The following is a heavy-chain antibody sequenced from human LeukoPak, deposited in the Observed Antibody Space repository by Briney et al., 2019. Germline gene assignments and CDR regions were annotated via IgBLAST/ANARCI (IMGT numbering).Heavy chain of an antibody. CDR1: GFTFSSYG. V-gene: IGHV3-30*18. Sequence: GGSLRLSCAASGFTFSSYGMHWVRQAPGKGLEWVAVISYDGSNKYYADSVKGRFTISRDNSKNTLYLQMNSLRAEDTAVYYCAKDYYGSGSYYPGYWGQGTLVTVSS. CDR3: AKDYYGSGSYYPGY. J-gene: IGHJ4*02. CDR2: ISYDGSNK. D-gene: IGHD3-10*01.